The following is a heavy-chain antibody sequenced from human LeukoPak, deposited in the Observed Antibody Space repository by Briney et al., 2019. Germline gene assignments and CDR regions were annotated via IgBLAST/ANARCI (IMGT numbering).Heavy chain of an antibody. D-gene: IGHD6-19*01. J-gene: IGHJ4*02. CDR1: GFTFSSYW. CDR2: INSDGSST. Sequence: GGSLRLSCAASGFTFSSYWMHWVRQAPGKGLVWVSRINSDGSSTSYADSVKGRFTISRDNAKNTLYLQMNSLRAEDTAVYYCARPPLGWAYFDYWGQGTLVTVSS. V-gene: IGHV3-74*01. CDR3: ARPPLGWAYFDY.